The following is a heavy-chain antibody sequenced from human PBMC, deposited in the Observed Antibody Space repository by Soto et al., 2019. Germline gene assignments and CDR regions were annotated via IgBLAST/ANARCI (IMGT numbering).Heavy chain of an antibody. J-gene: IGHJ4*02. Sequence: RQTPGKGLEWVSSITSSSSYIYYADSVKGRFTISRDNAKNSLYLQMTSLRAEDTAVYYCARGVSYHGYWGQGTLVSVSS. CDR2: ITSSSSYI. CDR3: ARGVSYHGY. V-gene: IGHV3-21*01. D-gene: IGHD2-2*01.